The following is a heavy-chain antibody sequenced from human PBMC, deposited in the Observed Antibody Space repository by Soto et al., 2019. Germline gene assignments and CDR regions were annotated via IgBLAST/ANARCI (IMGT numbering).Heavy chain of an antibody. V-gene: IGHV4-31*03. J-gene: IGHJ4*02. CDR1: GGSISSGGYY. Sequence: QVQLQESGPGLVKPSQTLSLTCTVSGGSISSGGYYWSWIRQHPGKGLEWIGYIYYSGSTYYNPSLKSRLTISMDTSKNQFSLKLSSVTAADTAVYYCAKGDKWESLLDYWGQGTLVTVSS. CDR2: IYYSGST. D-gene: IGHD1-26*01. CDR3: AKGDKWESLLDY.